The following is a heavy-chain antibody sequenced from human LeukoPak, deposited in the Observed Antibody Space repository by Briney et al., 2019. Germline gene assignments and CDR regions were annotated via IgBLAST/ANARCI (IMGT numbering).Heavy chain of an antibody. J-gene: IGHJ4*02. CDR2: ISGSGGST. CDR1: GFSFSNYA. Sequence: PGGSLRLSCAASGFSFSNYAMSWVRQAPGKGLEWVSDISGSGGSTYYADSVKGRFTISRDNSKNTLYLQMNSLRDEDTAVYYCAKDSHWILFDDWGQGTLVTVSS. D-gene: IGHD2-2*03. V-gene: IGHV3-23*01. CDR3: AKDSHWILFDD.